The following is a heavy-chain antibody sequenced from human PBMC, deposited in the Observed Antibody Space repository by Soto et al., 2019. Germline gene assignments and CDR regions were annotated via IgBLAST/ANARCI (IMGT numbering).Heavy chain of an antibody. CDR3: SRSLNA. CDR2: INQDGSEK. J-gene: IGHJ5*02. CDR1: GFTFSTYW. Sequence: DVQLVESGGGLVQPGGSLRLSCAASGFTFSTYWMDWVRQTPGKGLEWVANINQDGSEKNYVDSVKGRFTIYRDNAKNSLYLQMSSLTAEDSALYYCSRSLNAWGQGTLVTVSS. V-gene: IGHV3-7*01.